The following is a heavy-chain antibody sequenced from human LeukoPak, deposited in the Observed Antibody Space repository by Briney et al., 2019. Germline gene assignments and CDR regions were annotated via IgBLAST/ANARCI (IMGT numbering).Heavy chain of an antibody. D-gene: IGHD1-1*01. CDR3: ARDRERRGIDY. CDR1: AGSISSGGYY. V-gene: IGHV4-31*03. CDR2: IYYSGST. Sequence: SETLSLTCTVSAGSISSGGYYWSWIRQHPGKGLEWIGYIYYSGSTYYNPSLKSRVNISVDTSKNQFSLKLSSVTAADTAVYYCARDRERRGIDYWGQGTLVTVSS. J-gene: IGHJ4*02.